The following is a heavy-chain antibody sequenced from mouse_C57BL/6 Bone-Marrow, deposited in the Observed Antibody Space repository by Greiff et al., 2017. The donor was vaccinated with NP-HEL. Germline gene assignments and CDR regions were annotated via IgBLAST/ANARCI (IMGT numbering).Heavy chain of an antibody. CDR1: GFTFSSYA. D-gene: IGHD1-1*01. Sequence: EVKLMESGGGLVKPGGSLKLSCAASGFTFSSYAMSWVRQTPEKRLEWVATISDGGSYTYYPDNVKGRFTISRDNAKNNLYLQMSHLKSEDTAMYYCARESYYYGSSYFDYWGQGTTLTVSS. CDR2: ISDGGSYT. J-gene: IGHJ2*01. CDR3: ARESYYYGSSYFDY. V-gene: IGHV5-4*01.